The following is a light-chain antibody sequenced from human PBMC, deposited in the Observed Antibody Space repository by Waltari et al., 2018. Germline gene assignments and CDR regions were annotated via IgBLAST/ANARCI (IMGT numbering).Light chain of an antibody. V-gene: IGLV3-19*01. J-gene: IGLJ2*01. CDR2: GKG. CDR3: HSRVVSNVRGA. CDR1: SLRSYD. Sequence: SSVLTQDPAASVALGQTVRITGQGDSLRSYDASWYQQKPGQAPILIIYGKGNRPSGIPDRFSGSTSGNTASLTITGSQAEDEADYYCHSRVVSNVRGAFGGGTKLTVL.